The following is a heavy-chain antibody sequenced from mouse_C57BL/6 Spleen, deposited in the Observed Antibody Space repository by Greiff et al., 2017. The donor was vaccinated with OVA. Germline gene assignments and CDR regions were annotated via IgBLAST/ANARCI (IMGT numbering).Heavy chain of an antibody. CDR1: GFSLTSYG. CDR2: IWSGGST. Sequence: VKLMESGPGLVQPSQSLSITCTVSGFSLTSYGVHWVRQSPGKGLEWLGVIWSGGSTDYNAAFISRLSISKDNSKSQVFFKMNSLQADDTAIYYCARIYDGDYHWYFDVWGTGTTVTVSS. J-gene: IGHJ1*03. D-gene: IGHD2-3*01. V-gene: IGHV2-2*01. CDR3: ARIYDGDYHWYFDV.